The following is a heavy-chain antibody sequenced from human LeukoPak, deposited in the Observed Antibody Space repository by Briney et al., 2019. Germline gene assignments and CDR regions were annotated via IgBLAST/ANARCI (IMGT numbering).Heavy chain of an antibody. CDR1: GFTVSSNY. V-gene: IGHV3-53*01. J-gene: IGHJ4*02. CDR3: ARVYGGSYYDY. CDR2: IYSGGST. Sequence: GGSLRLSCAASGFTVSSNYMSWVRQAPGKGLEWVSGIYSGGSTYYADSVKGRVTISRDNSKNTLFLRMNSLRAEDTAMYYCARVYGGSYYDYWGQGTLVTVSS. D-gene: IGHD1-26*01.